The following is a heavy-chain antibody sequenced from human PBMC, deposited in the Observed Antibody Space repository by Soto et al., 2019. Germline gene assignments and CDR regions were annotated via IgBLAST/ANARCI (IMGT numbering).Heavy chain of an antibody. CDR3: ARHYGDNYYYYGMDV. V-gene: IGHV1-18*04. D-gene: IGHD4-17*01. Sequence: ASVEVSCEASGYTFTSCGISWVRQAPGQGLEWMGWISAYNGNTNYAQKLQGRVTMTTDTSTSTAYMELRSLRSDDTAVYYCARHYGDNYYYYGMDVWGQGTTVTVSS. CDR1: GYTFTSCG. CDR2: ISAYNGNT. J-gene: IGHJ6*02.